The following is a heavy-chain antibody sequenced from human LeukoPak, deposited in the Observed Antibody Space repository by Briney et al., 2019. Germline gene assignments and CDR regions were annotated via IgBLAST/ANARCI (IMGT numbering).Heavy chain of an antibody. Sequence: GGSLRPSCAASGFTFSSYWMSWVRQAPGKGLEWVANIKQDGSEKYYVDSVKGRFTISRDNAKNSLYLQMNSLRAEDTAVYYCARVLGGYSYGFDYWGQGTLVTVSS. D-gene: IGHD5-18*01. CDR3: ARVLGGYSYGFDY. CDR1: GFTFSSYW. V-gene: IGHV3-7*03. J-gene: IGHJ4*02. CDR2: IKQDGSEK.